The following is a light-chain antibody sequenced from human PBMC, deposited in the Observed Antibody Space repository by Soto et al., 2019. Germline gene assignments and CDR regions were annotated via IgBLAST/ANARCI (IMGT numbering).Light chain of an antibody. V-gene: IGKV1-12*01. CDR1: EDISTW. J-gene: IGKJ5*01. Sequence: DIQMTQSPSSVSASVGDRVTITCRSSEDISTWLAWYQQKRRKAPKLLIYAASSLQSRVPSRFRGSGSWTDFTLATICLQPEDFASCDFQHADSYPLIAFGQGTRLDIK. CDR2: AAS. CDR3: QHADSYPLIA.